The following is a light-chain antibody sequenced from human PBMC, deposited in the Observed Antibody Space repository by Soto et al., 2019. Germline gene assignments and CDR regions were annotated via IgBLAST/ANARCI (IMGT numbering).Light chain of an antibody. CDR1: QSISGY. CDR3: QQSYSTLIT. CDR2: ATS. Sequence: DIQMTQSPSSLSAFVGDRVTITCRASQSISGYLNWYQQKPGKAPKLLIFATSSLQSGVPSRFSGSGSGTDFTLTISSLQREDFVIYYCQQSYSTLITFGQGTRLEIK. J-gene: IGKJ5*01. V-gene: IGKV1-39*01.